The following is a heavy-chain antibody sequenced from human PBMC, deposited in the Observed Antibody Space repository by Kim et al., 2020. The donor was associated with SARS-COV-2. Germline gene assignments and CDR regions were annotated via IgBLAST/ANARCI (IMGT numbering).Heavy chain of an antibody. CDR2: ISYDGSNK. D-gene: IGHD3-9*01. CDR1: GFTFSSYG. CDR3: AKDLDYDILTGYSDY. Sequence: GGSLRLSCAASGFTFSSYGMHWVRQAPGEGLEWVAVISYDGSNKYYADSVKGRFTISRDNSKNTLYLQMNSLRAEDTAVYYCAKDLDYDILTGYSDYWGQGTLVTVSS. V-gene: IGHV3-30*18. J-gene: IGHJ4*02.